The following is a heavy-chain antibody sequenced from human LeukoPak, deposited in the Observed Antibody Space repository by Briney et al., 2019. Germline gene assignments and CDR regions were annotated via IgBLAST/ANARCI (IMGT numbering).Heavy chain of an antibody. CDR2: ISSSSSYI. Sequence: PGGSLRLSCAASGFTFSSYEMNWVRQAPGKGLEWVSSISSSSSYIYYADSVKGRFTISRDNAKNSLYLQMNSLRAEDTAVYYCAREYEYVWGSYRSFDYWGQGTLVTVSS. CDR1: GFTFSSYE. CDR3: AREYEYVWGSYRSFDY. V-gene: IGHV3-21*01. J-gene: IGHJ4*02. D-gene: IGHD3-16*02.